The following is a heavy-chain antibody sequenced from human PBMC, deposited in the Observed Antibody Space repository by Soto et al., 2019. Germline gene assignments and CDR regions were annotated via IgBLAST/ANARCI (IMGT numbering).Heavy chain of an antibody. J-gene: IGHJ4*02. Sequence: QVQLQESGPGLVRPLETLSLTCTVSSDSISSYYWIWIRQSPGKGLEWIGYTDYSGNTNYNPSLKSRVTISGDTSKNQFSLRLSSVTAADTAVYYCARAVGDPLYYLDSWGQGTLVTVSS. V-gene: IGHV4-59*08. CDR1: SDSISSYY. CDR2: TDYSGNT. D-gene: IGHD6-19*01. CDR3: ARAVGDPLYYLDS.